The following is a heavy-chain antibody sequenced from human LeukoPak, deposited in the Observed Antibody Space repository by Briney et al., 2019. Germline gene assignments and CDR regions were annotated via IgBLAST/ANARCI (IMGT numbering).Heavy chain of an antibody. Sequence: ASVKVSCKASGYTFTGYYMHWVRQAPGQGLEWMGWINPNSGGTNYAQKFQGRVTMTRDTSISTAYMELSSLRSEDTAVYYCARGGGITIFGVVMDYFDYWGQGTLVTVSS. CDR2: INPNSGGT. V-gene: IGHV1-2*02. J-gene: IGHJ4*02. CDR3: ARGGGITIFGVVMDYFDY. CDR1: GYTFTGYY. D-gene: IGHD3-3*01.